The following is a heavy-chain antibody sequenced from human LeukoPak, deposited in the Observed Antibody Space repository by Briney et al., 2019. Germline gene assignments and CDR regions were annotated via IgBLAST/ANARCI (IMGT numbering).Heavy chain of an antibody. D-gene: IGHD2-2*01. CDR1: GYTFTSYG. V-gene: IGHV1-18*01. Sequence: GASVKVSCKASGYTFTSYGISWVRQAPGQGLEWMGWISAYNGNTNYAQKLQGRVTMTTDTSTSTAYMELRSLRSDDTAVYYCARVSVLPAAMTYYYYYYMDVWGQGTTVTVSS. CDR3: ARVSVLPAAMTYYYYYYMDV. CDR2: ISAYNGNT. J-gene: IGHJ6*03.